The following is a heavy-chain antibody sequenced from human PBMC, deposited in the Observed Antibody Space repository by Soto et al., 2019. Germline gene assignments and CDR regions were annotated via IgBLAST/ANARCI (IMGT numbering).Heavy chain of an antibody. CDR1: GFTFDDYA. Sequence: EVQLVESGGGLVQPGRSLRLSCAASGFTFDDYAMHWVRQAPGKGLEWVSGISWNSGSIGYADSVKGRFTISRDNDKNSLYLQMNSLRAEDTALYYCATDGYNYVLGAFDIWGQGTMVTVSS. D-gene: IGHD5-12*01. CDR2: ISWNSGSI. CDR3: ATDGYNYVLGAFDI. V-gene: IGHV3-9*01. J-gene: IGHJ3*02.